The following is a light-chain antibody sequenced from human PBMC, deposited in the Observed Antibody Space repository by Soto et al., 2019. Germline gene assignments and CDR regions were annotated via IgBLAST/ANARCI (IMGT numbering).Light chain of an antibody. CDR3: TSYTSSSTLV. Sequence: QSALTQPASVSGSPGQSITISCTGTSSDVGGYNYVSWYQQHPGKAPKLMIYDVSNRPSGVSNRFSGSKSGNTASLTISGQQAEDEDYYYCTSYTSSSTLVFGGGTKLTVL. J-gene: IGLJ2*01. V-gene: IGLV2-14*01. CDR2: DVS. CDR1: SSDVGGYNY.